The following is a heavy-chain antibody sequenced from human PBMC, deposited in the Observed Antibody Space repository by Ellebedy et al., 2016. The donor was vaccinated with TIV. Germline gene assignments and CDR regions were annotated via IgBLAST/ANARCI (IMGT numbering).Heavy chain of an antibody. CDR1: GYRFATYW. CDR2: IYPGDSNT. CDR3: ARHRGGYSGYVGMDV. Sequence: KVSCKGSGYRFATYWIGWVRQMPGKGLEWMGIIYPGDSNTRYCPSFRGQVTITVDSSSPTAYLQGSSLHASDTATYYCARHRGGYSGYVGMDVWGQGTTVTVSS. J-gene: IGHJ6*02. V-gene: IGHV5-51*01. D-gene: IGHD5-12*01.